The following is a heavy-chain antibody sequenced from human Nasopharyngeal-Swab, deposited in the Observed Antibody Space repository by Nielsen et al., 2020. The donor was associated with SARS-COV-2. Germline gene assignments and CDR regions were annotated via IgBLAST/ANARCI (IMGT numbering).Heavy chain of an antibody. CDR3: ARESGGNSVLGAFDI. D-gene: IGHD4-23*01. Sequence: SETLSLTCTVSGGSISSGGYYWSWIRQHPGKGLEWIGYIYYSGSTYYNPSLKSRVTISVDTSKNQFSLKLSSVTAADTAVYYCARESGGNSVLGAFDIWGQWTMITVSS. J-gene: IGHJ3*02. CDR1: GGSISSGGYY. CDR2: IYYSGST. V-gene: IGHV4-31*03.